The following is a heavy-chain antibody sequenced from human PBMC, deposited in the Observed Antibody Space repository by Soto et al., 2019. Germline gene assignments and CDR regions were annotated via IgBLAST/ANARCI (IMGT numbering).Heavy chain of an antibody. CDR1: GGSISSSY. D-gene: IGHD2-2*01. Sequence: PSETLSLTCAFSGGSISSSYWSWIRQPPGKGLEWIGYISYNGNTNYTPSLRSRVTISVDTSKNQFSLTLRYVTAADTAVYYCARLYAQGAEPSWGQGTLVTVS. CDR3: ARLYAQGAEPS. CDR2: ISYNGNT. V-gene: IGHV4-59*08. J-gene: IGHJ5*02.